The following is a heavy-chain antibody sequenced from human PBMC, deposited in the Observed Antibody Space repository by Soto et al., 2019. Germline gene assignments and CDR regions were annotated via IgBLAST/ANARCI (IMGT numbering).Heavy chain of an antibody. CDR2: IYYSGST. Sequence: SETLCLTCTVSGGSISSSSYYWGWIRQPPGKGLEWIGSIYYSGSTYYNPSLKSRVTISVDTSKNQFSLKLSSVTAADTAVYYCARKVPAAMRFYYYGMDVWGQGTTVTVSS. CDR3: ARKVPAAMRFYYYGMDV. V-gene: IGHV4-39*01. D-gene: IGHD2-2*01. J-gene: IGHJ6*02. CDR1: GGSISSSSYY.